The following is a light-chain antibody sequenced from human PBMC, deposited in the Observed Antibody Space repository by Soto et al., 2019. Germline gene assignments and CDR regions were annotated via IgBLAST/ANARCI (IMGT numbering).Light chain of an antibody. V-gene: IGLV2-14*03. CDR1: PSDIGAYNY. CDR2: DVT. J-gene: IGLJ2*01. CDR3: GSYTISSTHMI. Sequence: QSALTPPASVSGSPGQSITISCSGTPSDIGAYNYVSWYQHLPGKAPKVIIYDVTNRRSGVSSRFSGSKSGTTASLTISGLQAEDEVKYYCGSYTISSTHMIFGEGTQRTVL.